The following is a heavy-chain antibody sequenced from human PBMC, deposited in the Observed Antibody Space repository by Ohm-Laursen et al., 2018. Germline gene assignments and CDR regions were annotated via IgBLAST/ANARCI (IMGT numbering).Heavy chain of an antibody. CDR1: GFTFGDYG. J-gene: IGHJ5*02. CDR2: ITWDSGSI. D-gene: IGHD6-13*01. Sequence: SLRLSCSASGFTFGDYGLHWVRQAPGKGLEWVSSITWDSGSIGYADSVEGRFTVPRDNARNSLYLQMNSLRSEDTALYYCAKDSGGRTQQVAEKGIDLWGQGTLVTVSS. V-gene: IGHV3-9*01. CDR3: AKDSGGRTQQVAEKGIDL.